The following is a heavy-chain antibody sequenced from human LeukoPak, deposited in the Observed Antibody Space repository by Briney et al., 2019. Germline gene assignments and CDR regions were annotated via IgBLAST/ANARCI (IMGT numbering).Heavy chain of an antibody. Sequence: GASVKVSCKASGYTFTGYYMHWVQQAPGQGLEWMGWINPNSGGTNYAQKFQGRVTMTRDTSISTAYMELSRLRSDDTAVYYCARDLGYNWNDDWFDPWGQGTLVTVSS. CDR1: GYTFTGYY. J-gene: IGHJ5*02. V-gene: IGHV1-2*02. CDR2: INPNSGGT. D-gene: IGHD1-20*01. CDR3: ARDLGYNWNDDWFDP.